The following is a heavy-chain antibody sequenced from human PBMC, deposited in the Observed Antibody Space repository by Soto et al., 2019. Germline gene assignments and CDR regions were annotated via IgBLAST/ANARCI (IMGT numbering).Heavy chain of an antibody. CDR1: GYSISSSNW. CDR3: ARGLFSETSYSGGWYYFDN. V-gene: IGHV4-28*03. D-gene: IGHD3-10*01. Sequence: SETLSLTCAVSGYSISSSNWWGWIRQPPGKGLEWIGYIYYSGTTYYNPSLKSRVTISVDTSKNQFSLKLTSVTAADTAVYYCARGLFSETSYSGGWYYFDNWSQGTLVTVSS. J-gene: IGHJ4*02. CDR2: IYYSGTT.